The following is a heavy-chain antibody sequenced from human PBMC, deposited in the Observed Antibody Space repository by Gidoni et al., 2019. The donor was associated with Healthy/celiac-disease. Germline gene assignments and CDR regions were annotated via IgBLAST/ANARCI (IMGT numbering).Heavy chain of an antibody. V-gene: IGHV3-30*02. CDR1: GFTFSSYG. CDR2: IRYDGSNK. CDR3: AKGPPWPYYDFWSGYYDY. D-gene: IGHD3-3*01. J-gene: IGHJ4*02. Sequence: QVQLVESGGGVVQPGGSLRLSAAASGFTFSSYGMHWVRQAPGKGLEWVAFIRYDGSNKYYADSVKGRFTISRDNSKNTLYLQMNSLRAEDTAVYYCAKGPPWPYYDFWSGYYDYWGQGTLVTVSS.